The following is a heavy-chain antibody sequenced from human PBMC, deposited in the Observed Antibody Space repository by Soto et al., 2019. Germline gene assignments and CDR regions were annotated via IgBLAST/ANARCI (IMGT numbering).Heavy chain of an antibody. CDR1: GYTFTSYG. J-gene: IGHJ6*02. V-gene: IGHV1-18*01. CDR2: ISAYNGNT. D-gene: IGHD1-26*01. Sequence: ASVKVSCKASGYTFTSYGISWVRQAPGQGLEWMGWISAYNGNTNYAQKLQGRVTMTTDTSTSTAYMELSSLRSDDTAVYYCASCIVGATKFSMDVWGQGTTVTLSS. CDR3: ASCIVGATKFSMDV.